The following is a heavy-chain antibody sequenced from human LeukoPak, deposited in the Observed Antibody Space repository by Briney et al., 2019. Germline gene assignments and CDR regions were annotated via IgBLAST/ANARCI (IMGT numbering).Heavy chain of an antibody. CDR3: ARDSSGYRFDY. CDR1: GFTFSSYS. Sequence: GGSLRLSCAASGFTFSSYSMNWVRQDPGKGLEWVSSISSSSSYIYYADSVKGRFTISRDNAKNSLYLQMNSLRAEDTAVYYCARDSSGYRFDYWGQGTLVTVSS. D-gene: IGHD3-22*01. V-gene: IGHV3-21*01. CDR2: ISSSSSYI. J-gene: IGHJ4*02.